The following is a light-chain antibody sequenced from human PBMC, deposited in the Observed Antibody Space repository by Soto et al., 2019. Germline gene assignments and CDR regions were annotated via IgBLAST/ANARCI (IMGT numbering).Light chain of an antibody. CDR2: GAS. CDR1: QSVSSN. V-gene: IGKV3-15*01. Sequence: EIVMTQSPATLSVSPGERATLSCSASQSVSSNLAWHQQKPGQAPRLLIYGASTRATGIPARFSGSGSGTEFTLTISSLQSEDFAVYYCQQYNNWPQTFGQGTKLEIK. J-gene: IGKJ2*01. CDR3: QQYNNWPQT.